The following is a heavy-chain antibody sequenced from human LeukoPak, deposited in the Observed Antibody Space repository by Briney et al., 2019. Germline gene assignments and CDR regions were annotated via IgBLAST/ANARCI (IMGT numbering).Heavy chain of an antibody. CDR1: GFKFTNFY. J-gene: IGHJ5*02. D-gene: IGHD6-6*01. Sequence: ASVEISCKASGFKFTNFYFHWVRQAPGQGLEWMGIISPSGGTTTYAQKFQGNITMTRDTSTSTVYMEMTSLTSEDTAVYYCARSEYSKSIWFDPWGQGTLVTVSS. CDR3: ARSEYSKSIWFDP. CDR2: ISPSGGTT. V-gene: IGHV1-46*01.